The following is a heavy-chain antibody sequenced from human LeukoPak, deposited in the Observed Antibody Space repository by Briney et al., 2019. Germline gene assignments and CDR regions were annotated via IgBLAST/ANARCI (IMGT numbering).Heavy chain of an antibody. J-gene: IGHJ6*03. Sequence: SETLSLTCTVSGGSISSSSYYWGWIRQPPGKGLEWIGSIYYSGSTYYNPSLKSRVTISVDTSKNQFSLKLSSVTAADTAVYYCASFYCSGGSCYQYYYYYYMDVWGKGTTVTISS. D-gene: IGHD2-15*01. CDR1: GGSISSSSYY. V-gene: IGHV4-39*01. CDR3: ASFYCSGGSCYQYYYYYYMDV. CDR2: IYYSGST.